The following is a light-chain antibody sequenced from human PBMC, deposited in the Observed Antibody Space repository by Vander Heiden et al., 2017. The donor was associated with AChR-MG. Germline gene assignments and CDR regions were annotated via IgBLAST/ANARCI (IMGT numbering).Light chain of an antibody. Sequence: EIVLTQSPGTLSLSPGERATLSCRASQSVSNSYLAWYQQKPGQAPRLLIYGASSRATGIPDRFSGSGSGTDFTLTISRLEPEDFAVYYCQQYGSSPPKVTFGGGTKVEIK. CDR2: GAS. CDR3: QQYGSSPPKVT. CDR1: QSVSNSY. J-gene: IGKJ4*01. V-gene: IGKV3-20*01.